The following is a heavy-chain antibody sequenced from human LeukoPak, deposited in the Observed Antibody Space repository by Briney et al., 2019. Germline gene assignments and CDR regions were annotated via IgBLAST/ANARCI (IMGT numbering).Heavy chain of an antibody. CDR1: GGSISSYY. CDR3: AREAYYYDSSGSHYDY. J-gene: IGHJ4*02. Sequence: PSETLSLTCTVSGGSISSYYWSWIRQPPGKGLEWIGYIYYSGSTNYNPSLKSRVTILVDTSKNQFSLKLSSVTAADTAVYYCAREAYYYDSSGSHYDYWGQGTLVTVSS. CDR2: IYYSGST. D-gene: IGHD3-22*01. V-gene: IGHV4-59*01.